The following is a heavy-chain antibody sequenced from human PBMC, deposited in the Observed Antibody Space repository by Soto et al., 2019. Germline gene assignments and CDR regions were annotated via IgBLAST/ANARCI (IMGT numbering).Heavy chain of an antibody. D-gene: IGHD3-3*01. CDR1: GFKFDDHV. V-gene: IGHV3-9*01. Sequence: SLRLSCVASGFKFDDHVMHWVRQVPGKGLEWVGHINWDGYSIGYGDSVRGRFTISRDNAKNTLYLQMNSLRPEDTALYYCARSWSGSTSGRVDVWGRGTTVPVSS. CDR3: ARSWSGSTSGRVDV. J-gene: IGHJ6*02. CDR2: INWDGYSI.